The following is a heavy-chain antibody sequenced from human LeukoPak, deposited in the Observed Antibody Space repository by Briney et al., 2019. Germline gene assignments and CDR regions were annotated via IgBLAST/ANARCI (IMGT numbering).Heavy chain of an antibody. CDR1: GFTFSSYS. CDR2: ISSSSSYI. Sequence: GGSLRLSCAASGFTFSSYSMNWVRQAPGKGLEWVSSISSSSSYIFYADSVKGRFTISRDNARNSLYLQMNSLRDKDTAGYSCARDASGSQGYWGQGALVTVSS. D-gene: IGHD1-26*01. V-gene: IGHV3-21*01. CDR3: ARDASGSQGY. J-gene: IGHJ4*02.